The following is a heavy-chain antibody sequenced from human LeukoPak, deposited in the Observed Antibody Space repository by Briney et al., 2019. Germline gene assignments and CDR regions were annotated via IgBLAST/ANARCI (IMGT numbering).Heavy chain of an antibody. CDR3: AKDSGPKGPVDYYYYMDV. CDR1: GFTFSSYA. J-gene: IGHJ6*03. CDR2: ISGSGGST. D-gene: IGHD1-14*01. V-gene: IGHV3-23*01. Sequence: GGSLRLSCAASGFTFSSYAMSWVRQAPGKGLEWVSAISGSGGSTYYADSVKGRFTISRDNSKNTLYLQMNSLRAEDAAVYYCAKDSGPKGPVDYYYYMDVWGKGTTVTVSS.